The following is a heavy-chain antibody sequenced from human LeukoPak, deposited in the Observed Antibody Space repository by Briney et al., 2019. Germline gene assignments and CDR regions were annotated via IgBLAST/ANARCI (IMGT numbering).Heavy chain of an antibody. CDR3: AREAVAGASFDL. CDR1: GGSISSYY. V-gene: IGHV4-59*08. J-gene: IGHJ2*01. CDR2: IYYSGST. Sequence: SETLSLTCTASGGSISSYYWSWIRQPPGKGLEWIGYIYYSGSTNYNPSLKSRLTISVDTSKNQFSLKLSSVTAADTAVYYCAREAVAGASFDLWGRGTLVTVSS. D-gene: IGHD6-19*01.